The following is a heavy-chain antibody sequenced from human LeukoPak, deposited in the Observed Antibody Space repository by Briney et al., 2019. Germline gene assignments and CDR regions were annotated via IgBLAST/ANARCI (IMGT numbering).Heavy chain of an antibody. CDR1: GFTFSSYW. Sequence: GGSRRLSCAASGFTFSSYWMHWVRQAPGKGLVWVSRINSDGSSTSYADSVKGRFTISRDNAKNTLYLQMNSLRAEDTAVYYCARDPGYGSGSHPFDYWGQGTLVTVSS. V-gene: IGHV3-74*01. J-gene: IGHJ4*02. CDR3: ARDPGYGSGSHPFDY. D-gene: IGHD3-10*01. CDR2: INSDGSST.